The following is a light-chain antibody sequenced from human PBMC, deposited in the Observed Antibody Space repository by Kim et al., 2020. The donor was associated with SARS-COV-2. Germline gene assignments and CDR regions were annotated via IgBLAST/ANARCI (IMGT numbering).Light chain of an antibody. CDR1: QGISSY. Sequence: AIRITQSPSSLSASTGDRVTITCRASQGISSYLAWYQQKPGKAPKVLIYDASTLQSGVPTRFSGSGSGTDFTLTISCLQSEDFATYYCQQYYSYPRTFGQGTKVDIK. CDR3: QQYYSYPRT. CDR2: DAS. V-gene: IGKV1-8*01. J-gene: IGKJ1*01.